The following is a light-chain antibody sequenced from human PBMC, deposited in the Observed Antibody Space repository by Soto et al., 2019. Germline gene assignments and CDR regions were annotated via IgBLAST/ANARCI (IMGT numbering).Light chain of an antibody. CDR1: SRDVGTYNY. V-gene: IGLV2-14*01. J-gene: IGLJ2*01. CDR3: TSYTSSSTLG. Sequence: QSALTQPASVSGSPGQSITISCTGTSRDVGTYNYVSWYQQHAGKVPKLMIYDVSNRPSGVSDRFSGSKSGNTASLTSSGLQAEDEADYYCTSYTSSSTLGFGGGTNVTVL. CDR2: DVS.